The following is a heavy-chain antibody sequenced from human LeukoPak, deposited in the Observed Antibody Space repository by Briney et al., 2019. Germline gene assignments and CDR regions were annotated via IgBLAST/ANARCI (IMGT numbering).Heavy chain of an antibody. Sequence: SETLSLTCAVYGGSFSGYYWSWIRRPPGKGVEWIGEINHSGSTNYNPSLKSRVTISVDTSKNQFSLKLSSVTAADTAVYYCARAREQWLVRNYFDYWGQGTLVTVSS. D-gene: IGHD6-19*01. CDR1: GGSFSGYY. CDR3: ARAREQWLVRNYFDY. CDR2: INHSGST. J-gene: IGHJ4*02. V-gene: IGHV4-34*01.